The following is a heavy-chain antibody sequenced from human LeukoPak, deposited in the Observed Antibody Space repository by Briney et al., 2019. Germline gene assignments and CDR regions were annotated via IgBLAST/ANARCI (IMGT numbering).Heavy chain of an antibody. D-gene: IGHD1-26*01. CDR2: ISAYNGNT. CDR1: GYTFTSYG. Sequence: ASVTVSCTASGYTFTSYGISWVRQAPGQGLEWMGWISAYNGNTNYAQKLQGSVTMTTDTSTSTAYMELRSLRSDDTAVYYCARWARELLSYYFDYWGQGTLVTVSS. V-gene: IGHV1-18*01. CDR3: ARWARELLSYYFDY. J-gene: IGHJ4*02.